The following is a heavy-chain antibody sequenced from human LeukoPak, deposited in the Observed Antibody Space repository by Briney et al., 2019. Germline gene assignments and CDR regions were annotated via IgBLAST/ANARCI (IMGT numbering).Heavy chain of an antibody. D-gene: IGHD3-22*01. J-gene: IGHJ4*02. CDR3: XXDHVPYYYDSSGPYYFDY. V-gene: IGHV3-48*01. CDR2: ISSSSSTI. Sequence: GXALRXSCAASGVTFSRYSMNWGRQTPGKGVEWGSYISSSSSTIYYADSVKGGVTISRDNAKKSLYMQMKSVRAEDTDVYFCXXDHVPYYYDSSGPYYFDYWGQGTLVTVSS. CDR1: GVTFSRYS.